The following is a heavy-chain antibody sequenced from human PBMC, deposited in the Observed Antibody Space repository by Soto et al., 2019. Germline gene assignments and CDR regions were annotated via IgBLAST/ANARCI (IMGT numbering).Heavy chain of an antibody. CDR3: ARQGYGMDV. Sequence: QLQLQESGPGLVKPSETLSLTCTVSGGSISSSSYYWGWIRQPPGKGLEWIGSIYYSGSTYYNPSLKSRVTIYVDTSKYQVSLKLSCVTAADTAVYYCARQGYGMDVWGQGTTVNVSS. CDR1: GGSISSSSYY. CDR2: IYYSGST. J-gene: IGHJ6*02. V-gene: IGHV4-39*01.